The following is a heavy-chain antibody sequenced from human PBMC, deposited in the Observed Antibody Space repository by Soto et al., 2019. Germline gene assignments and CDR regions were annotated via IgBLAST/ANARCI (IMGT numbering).Heavy chain of an antibody. D-gene: IGHD3-10*01. CDR2: IYYSGST. V-gene: IGHV4-31*03. Sequence: SETLSLTCTVSGGSISSGDYYWSWIRQHPGKGLEWIGYIYYSGSTYYNPSLKSRVTISVDTSKNQFSLKLSSVTAADTAVYYCARELRFGEDYYGMDVWGQGTTVTVSS. CDR3: ARELRFGEDYYGMDV. J-gene: IGHJ6*02. CDR1: GGSISSGDYY.